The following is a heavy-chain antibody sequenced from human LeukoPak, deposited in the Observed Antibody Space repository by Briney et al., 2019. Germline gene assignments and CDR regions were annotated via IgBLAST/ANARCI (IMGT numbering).Heavy chain of an antibody. V-gene: IGHV3-7*05. CDR1: GFIFTSCQ. D-gene: IGHD3-16*01. CDR2: VPQDGSDR. Sequence: GGSLRLSCAVSGFIFTSCQMSWVRQAPGRGLEWVANVPQDGSDRYFVDSLRGRFTISRDNARNSLFLQMSNLRAEDTAVYYCVRWGTVWGLDYWGQGTVVTVSS. CDR3: VRWGTVWGLDY. J-gene: IGHJ4*02.